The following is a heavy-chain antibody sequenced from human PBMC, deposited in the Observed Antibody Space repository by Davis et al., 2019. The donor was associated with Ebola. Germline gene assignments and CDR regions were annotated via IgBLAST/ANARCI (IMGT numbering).Heavy chain of an antibody. Sequence: GESLKISCAASGFTFSSYSMNWVRQAPGKGLEWVSSISSSSSYIYYADSVKGRFTISRDNAKNSLYLQMNSLRAEDTAVYYCARDDTDRSGYYTFDYWGQGTLVTVSS. V-gene: IGHV3-21*01. CDR1: GFTFSSYS. CDR2: ISSSSSYI. J-gene: IGHJ4*02. CDR3: ARDDTDRSGYYTFDY. D-gene: IGHD3-3*01.